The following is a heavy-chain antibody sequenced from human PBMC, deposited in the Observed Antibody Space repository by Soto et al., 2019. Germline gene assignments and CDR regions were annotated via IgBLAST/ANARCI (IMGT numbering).Heavy chain of an antibody. CDR2: IKDDGSEK. CDR3: VRDSRYEILTGYQHFEY. Sequence: EVRLVESGGGLVQPGGSLRLSCAASGFTFSNYWMTWVRQAPGKGLEWVAMIKDDGSEKYYVDSVRGRFTISRVNAKNSLDLDMNSLSDSDTAVYYCVRDSRYEILTGYQHFEYWGQGTLVTVSS. CDR1: GFTFSNYW. V-gene: IGHV3-7*03. J-gene: IGHJ4*02. D-gene: IGHD3-9*01.